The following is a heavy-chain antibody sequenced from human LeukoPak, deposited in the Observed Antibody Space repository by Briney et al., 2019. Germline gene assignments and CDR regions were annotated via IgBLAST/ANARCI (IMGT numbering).Heavy chain of an antibody. CDR2: ISGSGGST. Sequence: GGSLRLSCAASGFTFSSYAMNWVRQAPGKGLEWVSTISGSGGSTYYADSVKGRFTISRDNSKNTLYLQMNGLRAEDTAVYYCAKGPSYGDLDSWGQGTLVTVSS. D-gene: IGHD4-17*01. J-gene: IGHJ4*02. CDR3: AKGPSYGDLDS. V-gene: IGHV3-23*01. CDR1: GFTFSSYA.